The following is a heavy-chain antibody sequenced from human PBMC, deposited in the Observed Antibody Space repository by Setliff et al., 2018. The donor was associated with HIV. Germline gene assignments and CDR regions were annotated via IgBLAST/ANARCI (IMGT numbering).Heavy chain of an antibody. CDR3: ARHGDSSGWFGAVYYGIDA. D-gene: IGHD3-10*01. CDR2: IFDSGTT. V-gene: IGHV4-59*01. Sequence: ETLSLTCTVSGGSITSYYWNWIRQSPGKGLEWIGYIFDSGTTKYNPSVTSRVTISVDTSKNQFSLKLSSVTAADTAVYYCARHGDSSGWFGAVYYGIDAWGQGTTVTVSS. J-gene: IGHJ6*02. CDR1: GGSITSYY.